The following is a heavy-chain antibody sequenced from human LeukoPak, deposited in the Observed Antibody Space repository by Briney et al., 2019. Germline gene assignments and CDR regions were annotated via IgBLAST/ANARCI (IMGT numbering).Heavy chain of an antibody. V-gene: IGHV1-2*02. D-gene: IGHD7-27*01. CDR1: GYTFTGYY. CDR3: AREAQLTGDGWPWHDAFDI. CDR2: INPNSGGT. Sequence: VASVKVSCKASGYTFTGYYMHWVRQAPGRGLEWMGWINPNSGGTNYAQKFQGRVTMTRDTSISTAYMELSRLRSDDTAVYYCAREAQLTGDGWPWHDAFDIWGQGTMVTVSS. J-gene: IGHJ3*02.